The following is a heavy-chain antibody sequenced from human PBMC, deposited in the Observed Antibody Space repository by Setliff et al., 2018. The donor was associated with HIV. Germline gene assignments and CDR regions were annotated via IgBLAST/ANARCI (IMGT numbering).Heavy chain of an antibody. Sequence: SETLSLTCTVSGGSTSNEYWSWIRQPPGKGLEWIGYIYDSGSPKYNPSLKSRVTISIDTSKSQISLKLTSLTDADTAMYHCARVYYFDSSGYYQRGDVFDIWGQGTMVTVSS. CDR1: GGSTSNEY. V-gene: IGHV4-59*01. CDR3: ARVYYFDSSGYYQRGDVFDI. D-gene: IGHD3-22*01. CDR2: IYDSGSP. J-gene: IGHJ3*02.